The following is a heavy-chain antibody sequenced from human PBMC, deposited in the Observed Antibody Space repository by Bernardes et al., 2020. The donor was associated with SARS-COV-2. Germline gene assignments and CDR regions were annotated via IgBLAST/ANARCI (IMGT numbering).Heavy chain of an antibody. CDR3: AREYCSSTSCLIDY. D-gene: IGHD2-2*01. CDR1: GFTFSSYR. V-gene: IGHV3-21*01. CDR2: ISSSSSYI. Sequence: WGSLRLSCADSGFTFSSYRMNWVRQATGEGPAWVSSISSSSSYIFYADPVKGRFTISRDNAKNSLYLQMNSLRAEDTAVYYCAREYCSSTSCLIDYWGQGTLVTVSS. J-gene: IGHJ4*02.